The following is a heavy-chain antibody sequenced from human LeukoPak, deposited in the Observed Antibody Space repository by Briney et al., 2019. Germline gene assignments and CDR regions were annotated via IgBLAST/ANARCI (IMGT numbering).Heavy chain of an antibody. J-gene: IGHJ4*02. CDR3: ARGALYCSSTSCSPDY. CDR2: ISAYNGNT. D-gene: IGHD2-2*01. CDR1: GYTFTSYG. Sequence: GASVKVSCKASGYTFTSYGISWVRQAPGQGLEWMGWISAYNGNTNYAQKLQGRVTMITDTSTSTAYMELRSLRSDDTAVYYCARGALYCSSTSCSPDYWGQGTLVTVSS. V-gene: IGHV1-18*01.